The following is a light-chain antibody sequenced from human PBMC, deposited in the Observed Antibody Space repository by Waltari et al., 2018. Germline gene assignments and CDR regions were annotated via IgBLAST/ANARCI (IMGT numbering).Light chain of an antibody. CDR2: SAS. CDR1: QSINNY. J-gene: IGKJ1*01. V-gene: IGKV3-11*01. CDR3: QQRSSWPRT. Sequence: DIVLTQSPATLSLSPGERATLSCRASQSINNYLAWYQQKPGQAPRLLIYSASNRATGIPARFSGSGSGTDFFLTSSSLDPEDFAVYYCQQRSSWPRTFGQGTRVEIK.